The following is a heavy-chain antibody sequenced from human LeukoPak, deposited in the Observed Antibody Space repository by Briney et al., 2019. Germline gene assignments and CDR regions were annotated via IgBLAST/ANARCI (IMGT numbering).Heavy chain of an antibody. CDR2: FDPEDGET. Sequence: ASVKVSCKVSGYTLTELSMHWVRQAPGKGLEWMGGFDPEDGETIYAQKFQGRVTMTEDTSTDTAYMELSSLRSEDTAVYYCATDRYCSRTSCYRAFDYWGQGTLVTVSS. CDR1: GYTLTELS. V-gene: IGHV1-24*01. J-gene: IGHJ4*02. CDR3: ATDRYCSRTSCYRAFDY. D-gene: IGHD2-2*02.